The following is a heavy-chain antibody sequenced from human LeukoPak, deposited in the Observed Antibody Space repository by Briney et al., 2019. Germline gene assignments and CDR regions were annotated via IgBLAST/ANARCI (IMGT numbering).Heavy chain of an antibody. CDR1: GFTFSSYA. V-gene: IGHV3-23*01. Sequence: GGSLRLSCAASGFTFSSYAMSWVRQAPGKGLEWVSGISGSGGRTYYADSVKGRFTISRDNSKNTLYMQMNSLRAEDTAVYYCAYGGNSEGPFDYWGQGTLVTVSS. CDR2: ISGSGGRT. D-gene: IGHD4-17*01. J-gene: IGHJ4*02. CDR3: AYGGNSEGPFDY.